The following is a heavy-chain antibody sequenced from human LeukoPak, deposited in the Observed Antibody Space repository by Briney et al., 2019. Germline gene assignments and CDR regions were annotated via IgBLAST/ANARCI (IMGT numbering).Heavy chain of an antibody. D-gene: IGHD6-13*01. CDR2: IAVIGST. CDR1: GFTFSSYA. Sequence: GGSLRLSCAASGFTFSSYAMSWARQAPGKGLEWVSGIAVIGSTYYADSVKGRFTISRDNSKNTLYLQMNSLRAEDTAVYYCARDRGAAAGSDYWGQGTLVTVSS. V-gene: IGHV3-23*01. J-gene: IGHJ4*02. CDR3: ARDRGAAAGSDY.